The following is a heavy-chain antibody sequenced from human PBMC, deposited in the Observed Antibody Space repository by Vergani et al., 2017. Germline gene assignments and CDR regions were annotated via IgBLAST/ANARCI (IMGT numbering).Heavy chain of an antibody. V-gene: IGHV4-59*01. CDR2: IYYSGST. Sequence: QVQLQESGPGLVKPSETLSLTCTVSGGSISSYYWSWIRQPPGKGLEWIGYIYYSGSTNYNPSLKSRVTISVDTSKNQFSLKLSSVTAADTAVYYCARDSPVVDFWSGYYDGEARYYMDVWGKGTTVTVSS. J-gene: IGHJ6*03. D-gene: IGHD3-3*01. CDR3: ARDSPVVDFWSGYYDGEARYYMDV. CDR1: GGSISSYY.